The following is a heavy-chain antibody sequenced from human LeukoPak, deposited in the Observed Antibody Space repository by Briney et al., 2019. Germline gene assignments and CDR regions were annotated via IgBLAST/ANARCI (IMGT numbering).Heavy chain of an antibody. J-gene: IGHJ5*02. CDR3: AKLEQWFAANALSGFDP. V-gene: IGHV3-23*01. D-gene: IGHD6-19*01. CDR2: ISGSGGST. Sequence: HPGGSLRLSCAASGFTFSSYAMSWVRQAPGKGLEWVSAISGSGGSTYYADSVKGRFTISRDNSKNTLYLQMNSLRAEDTAVYYCAKLEQWFAANALSGFDPWGQGTLVTVSS. CDR1: GFTFSSYA.